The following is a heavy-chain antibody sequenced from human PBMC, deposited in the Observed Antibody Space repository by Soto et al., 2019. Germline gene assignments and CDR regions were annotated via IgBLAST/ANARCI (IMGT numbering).Heavy chain of an antibody. D-gene: IGHD5-18*01. J-gene: IGHJ4*02. CDR3: ARVGPIRGYSYGDY. CDR2: IYYSGST. Sequence: SETLSLTCTVSGGSISSGGYYWSWIRQHPGKGLEWIGYIYYSGSTYYNPSLKSRVTISVDTSKNQFSLKLSSVTAADTAVYYCARVGPIRGYSYGDYWGQGTLLTV. V-gene: IGHV4-31*03. CDR1: GGSISSGGYY.